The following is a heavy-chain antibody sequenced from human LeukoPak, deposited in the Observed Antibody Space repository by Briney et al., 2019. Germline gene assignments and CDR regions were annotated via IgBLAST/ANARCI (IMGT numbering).Heavy chain of an antibody. CDR1: GGTFSSYT. Sequence: ASVKVSCKASGGTFSSYTISWVRQAPGQGLEWMGRIIPILGIGNYAQKFQGRVTITADKSTSTAYMELSSLRSEDTAVYYCARDRVGADYGMDVWAKGPRSPSP. CDR3: ARDRVGADYGMDV. J-gene: IGHJ6*02. CDR2: IIPILGIG. V-gene: IGHV1-69*04. D-gene: IGHD1-26*01.